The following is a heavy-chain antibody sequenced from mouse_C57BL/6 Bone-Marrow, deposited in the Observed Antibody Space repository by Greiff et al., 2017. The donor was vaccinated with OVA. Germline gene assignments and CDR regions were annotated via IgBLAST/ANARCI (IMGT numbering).Heavy chain of an antibody. Sequence: VQLQQSGAELAKPGASVKLSCKASGYTFTSYWMHWVKQRPGQGLEWIGYINPSSGYTKYNQKFKDKATLTADKSSSTAHMQLSSLTYEDSAVYYCARSRVRRLYAMDYWGQGTSVTVSS. CDR2: INPSSGYT. CDR3: ARSRVRRLYAMDY. CDR1: GYTFTSYW. J-gene: IGHJ4*01. D-gene: IGHD2-14*01. V-gene: IGHV1-7*01.